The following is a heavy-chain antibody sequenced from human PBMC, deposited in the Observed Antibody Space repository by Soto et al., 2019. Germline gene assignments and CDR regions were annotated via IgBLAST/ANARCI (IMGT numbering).Heavy chain of an antibody. V-gene: IGHV1-3*01. D-gene: IGHD3-10*01. J-gene: IGHJ5*02. Sequence: ASVKVSCKASGYIFTNYAMHWVRQAPGQRLEWMGWINAANGNTKYSQKFQGRVTITTDTSASTAYMELSSLRSEDTAVYYCARGVGSGSYYNQYNWFDPWGQGTLVTVSS. CDR3: ARGVGSGSYYNQYNWFDP. CDR2: INAANGNT. CDR1: GYIFTNYA.